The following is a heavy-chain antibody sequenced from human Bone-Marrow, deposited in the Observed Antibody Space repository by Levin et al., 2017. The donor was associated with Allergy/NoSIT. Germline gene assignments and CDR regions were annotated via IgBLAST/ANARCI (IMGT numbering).Heavy chain of an antibody. Sequence: PGGSLRLSCAASGFTFSSYGMHWVRQAPGKGLEWVAVISYDGSNKYYADSVKGRFTISRENSKNTLYLQMNSLRADDTAVYYCARDDSGSYRWVDVWGQGTTVTVSS. V-gene: IGHV3-30*03. CDR3: ARDDSGSYRWVDV. J-gene: IGHJ6*02. CDR2: ISYDGSNK. CDR1: GFTFSSYG. D-gene: IGHD1-26*01.